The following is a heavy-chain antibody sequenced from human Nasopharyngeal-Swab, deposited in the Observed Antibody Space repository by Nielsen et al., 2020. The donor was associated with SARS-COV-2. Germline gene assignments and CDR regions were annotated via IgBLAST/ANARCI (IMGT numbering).Heavy chain of an antibody. CDR3: ARGLSGIVPAPILGLGPYYYYYYMDV. Sequence: CQAPGKRPEWIAEINHSGSTNYNPSLKSRVTLSVDTSMNQVSLEVSSVTAADTAVYYCARGLSGIVPAPILGLGPYYYYYYMDVWGKGTTVTVSS. V-gene: IGHV4-34*01. D-gene: IGHD2-2*01. J-gene: IGHJ6*03. CDR2: INHSGST.